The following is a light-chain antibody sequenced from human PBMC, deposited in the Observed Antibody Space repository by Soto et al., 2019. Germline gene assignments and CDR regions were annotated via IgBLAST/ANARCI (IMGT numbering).Light chain of an antibody. CDR1: SSDVGGYNS. CDR3: SSYTSSNTYV. V-gene: IGLV2-14*03. Sequence: QSALTQPASVSGSPGQSIAISCTGTSSDVGGYNSVSWYQQHPGKAPKLMIYNVSNRPSGVSDRFSGSKSGNTAPLTISGLQAEDEADYYCSSYTSSNTYVFGTGTKVPVL. J-gene: IGLJ1*01. CDR2: NVS.